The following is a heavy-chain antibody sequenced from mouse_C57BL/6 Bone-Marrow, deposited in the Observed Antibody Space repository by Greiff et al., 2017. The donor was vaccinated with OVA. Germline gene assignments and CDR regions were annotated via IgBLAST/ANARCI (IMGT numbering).Heavy chain of an antibody. J-gene: IGHJ1*03. V-gene: IGHV1-22*01. CDR1: GYTFTDYN. Sequence: EVKLMESGPELVKPGASVKMSCKASGYTFTDYNMHWVKQSHGKSLEWIGYINPNNGGTSYNQKFKGKATLTVNKSSSTAYMELRSLTSEDSAVYYCAREWRLWYFDVWGTGTTVTVSS. CDR3: AREWRLWYFDV. CDR2: INPNNGGT.